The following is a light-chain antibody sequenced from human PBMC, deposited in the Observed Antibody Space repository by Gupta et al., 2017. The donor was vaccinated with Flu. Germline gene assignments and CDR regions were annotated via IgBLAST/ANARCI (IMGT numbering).Light chain of an antibody. V-gene: IGKV1-5*03. CDR2: MAS. J-gene: IGKJ1*01. CDR3: QQYQSYSRT. Sequence: DIQMTQSPSTLSAFVGDRVTITCRASQSISNYMAWYQQKPGKAPKVLIYMASRLENGVPSRLSGSGSGTEFTLTISSLQPDDFATYYCQQYQSYSRTLGQGTRVESK. CDR1: QSISNY.